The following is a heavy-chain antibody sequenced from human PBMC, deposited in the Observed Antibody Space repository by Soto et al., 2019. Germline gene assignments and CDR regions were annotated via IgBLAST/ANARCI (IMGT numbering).Heavy chain of an antibody. CDR1: GGTFSSYT. V-gene: IGHV1-69*02. D-gene: IGHD3-9*01. CDR2: IIPILGIA. J-gene: IGHJ5*02. Sequence: QVPLVQSGAEVKKPGSSVKVSCKASGGTFSSYTISWVRQAPGQGLEWMGRIIPILGIANYAQKFQGRVTITADKSTSTAYMELSSLRSEDTAVYYCARGTGYYDILTGLNWFDPWGQGTLVTVSS. CDR3: ARGTGYYDILTGLNWFDP.